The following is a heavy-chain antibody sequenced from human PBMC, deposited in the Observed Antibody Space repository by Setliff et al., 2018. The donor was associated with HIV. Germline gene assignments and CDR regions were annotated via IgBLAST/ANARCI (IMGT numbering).Heavy chain of an antibody. Sequence: GESLNISCQGSGYSFTTNWIGWVRQMPGKGLEWMGIIHPDDSDTRYSPSFQGQVTIPAAKYIRTAYLQWNSLKASDTAFYFCARHRHTAAGTLDPFEIWGQGTMVTVSS. CDR2: IHPDDSDT. V-gene: IGHV5-51*01. D-gene: IGHD6-13*01. CDR1: GYSFTTNW. CDR3: ARHRHTAAGTLDPFEI. J-gene: IGHJ3*02.